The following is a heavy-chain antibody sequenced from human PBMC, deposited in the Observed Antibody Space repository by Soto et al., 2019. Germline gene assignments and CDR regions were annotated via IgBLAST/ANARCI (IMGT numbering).Heavy chain of an antibody. CDR1: GYTLTSYY. Sequence: QVPLVQSGAEVKKPGASVKVSCKASGYTLTSYYMQWVRQAPGQGLEWMGMINPTSDYTNYAQKSQSRVTAPTATSRSAVYMKMSSLRSEETAMYYCVRGGPATNAFDIWGQGTMVTVSS. CDR3: VRGGPATNAFDI. D-gene: IGHD2-15*01. CDR2: INPTSDYT. J-gene: IGHJ3*02. V-gene: IGHV1-46*01.